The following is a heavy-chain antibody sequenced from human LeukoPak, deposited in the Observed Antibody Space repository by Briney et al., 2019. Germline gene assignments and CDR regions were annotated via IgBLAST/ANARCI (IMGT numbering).Heavy chain of an antibody. V-gene: IGHV4-4*02. CDR2: IYNSGST. Sequence: SETLSLTCAVSGGSISSTNWWSGFRHPPGEGRGGIGEIYNSGSTNYNPSLKSRVIISVDKSKNQFSLKLSSVTAANTAVYYGAIITLGLYYFDYWDQGTLVTVSS. CDR3: AIITLGLYYFDY. J-gene: IGHJ4*02. D-gene: IGHD5-24*01. CDR1: GGSISSTNW.